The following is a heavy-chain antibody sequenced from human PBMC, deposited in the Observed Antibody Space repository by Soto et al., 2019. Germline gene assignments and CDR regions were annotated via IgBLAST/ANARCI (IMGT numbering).Heavy chain of an antibody. CDR2: IWYDGSNK. CDR3: AREGTYCSGGSCYPHFDY. J-gene: IGHJ4*02. V-gene: IGHV3-33*01. Sequence: QVQLVESGGGVVQPGRSLRLSCAASGFTFSSYGMHWVRQAPGKGLEWGAVIWYDGSNKYYADSVKGRFTISRDNSKNTLYLQMNSLRAEDTAVYYCAREGTYCSGGSCYPHFDYWGQGTLVTVSS. CDR1: GFTFSSYG. D-gene: IGHD2-15*01.